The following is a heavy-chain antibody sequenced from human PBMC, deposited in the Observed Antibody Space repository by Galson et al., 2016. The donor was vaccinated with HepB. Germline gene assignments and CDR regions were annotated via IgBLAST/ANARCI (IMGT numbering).Heavy chain of an antibody. Sequence: QSGAEVKKPGESLRISCKGSGYTFSNYWISWVRQMPGKGLEWMGRIDPRDSYINSSPSLQGHVTISVDKSISTAYLQWSSLKASDTAMYYCARQPTPSMIRGIISNWFDPWGQGTLVTVSS. CDR2: IDPRDSYI. D-gene: IGHD3-10*01. CDR3: ARQPTPSMIRGIISNWFDP. CDR1: GYTFSNYW. J-gene: IGHJ5*02. V-gene: IGHV5-10-1*01.